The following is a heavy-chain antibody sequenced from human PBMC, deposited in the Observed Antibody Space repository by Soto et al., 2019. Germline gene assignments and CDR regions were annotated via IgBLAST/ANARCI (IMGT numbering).Heavy chain of an antibody. D-gene: IGHD5-12*01. CDR1: GFTFSRHS. CDR3: ARDAGYSGYDIDY. Sequence: PGGSLSLSCAASGFTFSRHSMNWVRQAPGKGLDWVSYISSTSSAIYYADSVKGRFTISRDNAKNSLYLQMNSLRDEDTAVYYCARDAGYSGYDIDYWGQGTLVTVSS. CDR2: ISSTSSAI. J-gene: IGHJ4*02. V-gene: IGHV3-48*02.